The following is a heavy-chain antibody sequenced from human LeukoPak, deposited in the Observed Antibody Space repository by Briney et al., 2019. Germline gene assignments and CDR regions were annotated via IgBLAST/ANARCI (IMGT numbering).Heavy chain of an antibody. V-gene: IGHV3-48*04. J-gene: IGHJ3*02. CDR3: ARYTTSRAFDI. CDR1: AFTFSSYS. Sequence: PGGSLRLSCAASAFTFSSYSMNWVRQAPGKGLEWVSYMSSSGRNIYYADSVKGRFTISRDTAKNSLYLQMNSLRAEDTAVYYCARYTTSRAFDIWGQGTMVTVSS. D-gene: IGHD1-1*01. CDR2: MSSSGRNI.